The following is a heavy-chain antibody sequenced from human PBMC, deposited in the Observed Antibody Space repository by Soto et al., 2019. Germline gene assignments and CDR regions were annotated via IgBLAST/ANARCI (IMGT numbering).Heavy chain of an antibody. D-gene: IGHD6-13*01. CDR3: ARDSQWDSSFDY. CDR1: GYTFTSYA. J-gene: IGHJ4*02. Sequence: ASVKVSCKASGYTFTSYAMHWVRQAPGQRLEWMGWINAGNGNTKYSQKFQGRVTITRDTSASTAYMELSSLRSEDTAVYYCARDSQWDSSFDYWGQGTLVTVSS. V-gene: IGHV1-3*01. CDR2: INAGNGNT.